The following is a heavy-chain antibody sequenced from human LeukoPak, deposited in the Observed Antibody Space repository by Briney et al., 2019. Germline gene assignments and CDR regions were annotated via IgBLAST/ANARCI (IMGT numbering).Heavy chain of an antibody. V-gene: IGHV1-69*04. J-gene: IGHJ6*02. Sequence: SVKVSCKASGGTFSSYAISWVRQAPGQGLEWMGRIIPIFGIANYAQKFQGRVTITADKSTSTAYMELSSLRSEDTAVYYCARIGYSSGYYFRVYYYGMDVWGQGTTVTVSS. CDR1: GGTFSSYA. D-gene: IGHD3-22*01. CDR3: ARIGYSSGYYFRVYYYGMDV. CDR2: IIPIFGIA.